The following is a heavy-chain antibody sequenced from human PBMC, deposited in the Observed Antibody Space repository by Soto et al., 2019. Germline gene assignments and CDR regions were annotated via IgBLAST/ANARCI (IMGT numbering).Heavy chain of an antibody. CDR1: GFTFSGSA. CDR2: IRSKANSYAT. CDR3: TRSPEPRAYNWFDP. Sequence: PGGSLRLSCAASGFTFSGSAMHWVRQASGKGLEWVGRIRSKANSYATAYAASVKGRFTISRDDSKNTAYLQMNSLKTEDTAVYYCTRSPEPRAYNWFDPWGQGTLVTVSS. V-gene: IGHV3-73*01. J-gene: IGHJ5*02.